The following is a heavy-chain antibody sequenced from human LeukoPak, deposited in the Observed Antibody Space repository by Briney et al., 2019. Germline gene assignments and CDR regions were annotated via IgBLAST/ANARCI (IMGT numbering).Heavy chain of an antibody. J-gene: IGHJ5*02. CDR3: AGAYSSSWYYNWFDP. D-gene: IGHD6-13*01. CDR2: IYYSGST. CDR1: GGPISSSSYY. V-gene: IGHV4-39*07. Sequence: PSETLSLTCTVSGGPISSSSYYWGWIRQPPGKWLEWIGCIYYSGSTYYNPSLKSRVTISVDTSKNQFSLKLRSVTAADTAMYYCAGAYSSSWYYNWFDPWGQGTLVTVSS.